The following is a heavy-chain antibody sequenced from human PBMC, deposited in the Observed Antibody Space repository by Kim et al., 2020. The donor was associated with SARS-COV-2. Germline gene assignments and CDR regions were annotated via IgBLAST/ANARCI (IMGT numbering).Heavy chain of an antibody. J-gene: IGHJ6*02. Sequence: GSTSYAQKFQGRVTMTRDTSTSTVYMELSSLRSEDTAVYYCARDPAGMDVWGQGTTVTVSS. CDR2: GST. V-gene: IGHV1-46*01. CDR3: ARDPAGMDV.